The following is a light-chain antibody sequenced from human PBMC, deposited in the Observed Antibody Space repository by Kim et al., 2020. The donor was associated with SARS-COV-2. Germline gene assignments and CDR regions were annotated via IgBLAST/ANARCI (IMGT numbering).Light chain of an antibody. Sequence: PAAITCRSSHSLLHSNGYNYLDWYRQKPGQSPQLLIYLGSNRASGVPDRFSGSGSGTDFTLKISRVEAEDVGVYYCMQALQTPPTFGQGTKVDIK. CDR3: MQALQTPPT. V-gene: IGKV2-28*01. CDR1: HSLLHSNGYNY. CDR2: LGS. J-gene: IGKJ1*01.